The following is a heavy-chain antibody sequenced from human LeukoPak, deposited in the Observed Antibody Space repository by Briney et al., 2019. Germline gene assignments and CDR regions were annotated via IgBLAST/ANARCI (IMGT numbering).Heavy chain of an antibody. CDR1: GFPFNAYT. D-gene: IGHD1-1*01. CDR3: AKGLVGTTLVGS. Sequence: GGSLRLSCAASGFPFNAYTMHWVRQAPGKGLEWVSLISRDGDITYYADSLKGRFTISRDNSKNSLYLQMNSLRSEDTAFYYCAKGLVGTTLVGSWGQGTLVTVSS. J-gene: IGHJ4*02. CDR2: ISRDGDIT. V-gene: IGHV3-43*01.